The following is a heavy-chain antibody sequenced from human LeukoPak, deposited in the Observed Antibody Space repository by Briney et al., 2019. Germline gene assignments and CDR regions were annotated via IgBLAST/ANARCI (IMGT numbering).Heavy chain of an antibody. CDR3: ARDGFYYDILTGYSNWFDP. V-gene: IGHV4-59*01. CDR2: IYYSGST. D-gene: IGHD3-9*01. Sequence: SETLSLTCTVSGGSISSYYWSWIRQPPGKGLEWIGYIYYSGSTNYNPSLKSRVTISVDTSKNQFSLKLSSVTAADTAVYYCARDGFYYDILTGYSNWFDPWGQGTLVTVSS. J-gene: IGHJ5*02. CDR1: GGSISSYY.